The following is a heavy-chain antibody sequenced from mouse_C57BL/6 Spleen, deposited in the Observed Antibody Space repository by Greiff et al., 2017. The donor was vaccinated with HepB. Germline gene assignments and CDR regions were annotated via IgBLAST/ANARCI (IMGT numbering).Heavy chain of an antibody. V-gene: IGHV1-69*01. CDR3: ARSLYSNGDYYFDY. CDR2: IDPSDSYT. D-gene: IGHD2-5*01. Sequence: QVQLQQPGAELVMPGASVKLSCKASGYTFTSYWMHWVKQRPGQGLEWIGEIDPSDSYTNYNQKFKGKSTLTVDKSSSTAYMQLSSLTSEDSAVYYCARSLYSNGDYYFDYWGQGTTLTVSS. CDR1: GYTFTSYW. J-gene: IGHJ2*01.